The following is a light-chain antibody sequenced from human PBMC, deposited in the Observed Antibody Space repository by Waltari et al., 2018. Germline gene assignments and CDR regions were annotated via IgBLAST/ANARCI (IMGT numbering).Light chain of an antibody. J-gene: IGLJ2*01. Sequence: NFVLTQPHSVSGSPGRAVTSAGTPSRGCITSDFVQWYRLRPGSAPTTIIYKYNQRPPRVPVRFSGSIDTSSNSASLTISGLTTEDEADYYCQTCDTTVLIFGGGTQLTVL. CDR3: QTCDTTVLI. V-gene: IGLV6-57*04. CDR2: KYN. CDR1: RGCITSDF.